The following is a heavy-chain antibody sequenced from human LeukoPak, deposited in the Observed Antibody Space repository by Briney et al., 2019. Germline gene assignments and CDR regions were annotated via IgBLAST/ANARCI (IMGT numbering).Heavy chain of an antibody. V-gene: IGHV3-21*01. CDR3: ARDPRGYNWNDVSDAFDI. Sequence: GGSLRLSCAASGFTFSSHSMNWVRQAPGKGLEWVSSISSSSSYIYYADSVKGRFTISRDNAKNSLYLQMNSLRAEDTAVYYCARDPRGYNWNDVSDAFDIWGQGTMVTVSS. CDR2: ISSSSSYI. CDR1: GFTFSSHS. D-gene: IGHD1-20*01. J-gene: IGHJ3*02.